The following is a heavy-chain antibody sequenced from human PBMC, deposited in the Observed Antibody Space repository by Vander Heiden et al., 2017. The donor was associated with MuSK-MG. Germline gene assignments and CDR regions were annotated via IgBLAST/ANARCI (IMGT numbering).Heavy chain of an antibody. Sequence: QVQLVQSGAEVTKPGSSVKVSCKASGGTFSSYAISWVRQAPGQGLEWMGGIIPIFGTANYAQKFQGRVTITADESTSTAYMELSSLRSEDTAVYYCARGHIVATITYYYYGMDVWGQGTTVTVSS. V-gene: IGHV1-69*01. CDR3: ARGHIVATITYYYYGMDV. CDR2: IIPIFGTA. D-gene: IGHD5-12*01. CDR1: GGTFSSYA. J-gene: IGHJ6*02.